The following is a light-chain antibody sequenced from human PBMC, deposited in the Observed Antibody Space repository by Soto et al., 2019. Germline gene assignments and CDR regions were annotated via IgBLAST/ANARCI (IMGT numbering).Light chain of an antibody. J-gene: IGLJ1*01. CDR1: SSSIGAGYD. V-gene: IGLV1-40*01. CDR3: QSYDSSLSGYV. Sequence: QSVLTQPPSVSGAPGQRVTISCTGSSSSIGAGYDVHWYQQLPGTAPKLLIYANTNRPSGVPDRFSGSKSGTSASLAITGLRAEDEADYYCQSYDSSLSGYVFGTGTKVTVL. CDR2: ANT.